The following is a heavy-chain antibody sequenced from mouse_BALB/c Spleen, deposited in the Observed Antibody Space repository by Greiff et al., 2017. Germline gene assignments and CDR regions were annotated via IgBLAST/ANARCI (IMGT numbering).Heavy chain of an antibody. CDR1: GFTFSDYY. V-gene: IGHV5-4*02. CDR2: ISDGGSYT. D-gene: IGHD2-10*02. CDR3: ARGYGNYLLAWFAY. Sequence: EVKLMESGGGLVKPGGSLKLSCAASGFTFSDYYMYWVRQTPEKRLEWVATISDGGSYTYYPDSVKGRFTISKDNAKNNLYLQMSSLKSEDTAMYYCARGYGNYLLAWFAYWGQGTLVTVSA. J-gene: IGHJ3*01.